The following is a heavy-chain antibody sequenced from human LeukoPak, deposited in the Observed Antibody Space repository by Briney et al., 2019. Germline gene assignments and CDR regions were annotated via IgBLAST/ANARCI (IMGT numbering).Heavy chain of an antibody. CDR3: VRDLGGRSGH. Sequence: GGSLRLSCAASGFTFSSNWMHWVRQAPGKGLVWVSRSNEDGSTTNYADSVKGRFTISRDNAKNTLYLQMNSLTAEDTAVYYCVRDLGGRSGHWGQGTLISVSS. D-gene: IGHD1-26*01. V-gene: IGHV3-74*01. CDR1: GFTFSSNW. J-gene: IGHJ4*02. CDR2: SNEDGSTT.